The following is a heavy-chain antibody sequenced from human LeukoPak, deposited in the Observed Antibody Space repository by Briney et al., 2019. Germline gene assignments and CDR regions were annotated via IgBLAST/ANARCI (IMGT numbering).Heavy chain of an antibody. J-gene: IGHJ4*02. V-gene: IGHV4-59*01. CDR3: ARLIIVGTTYYFDY. CDR2: IYYSGST. CDR1: GGSISSYY. Sequence: SENLSLTCTVSGGSISSYYWSWIRQPPGKGLEWIGYIYYSGSTNYNPSLKSRVTISVDTSKNQFSLKLSSVTAADTAVYYCARLIIVGTTYYFDYWGQGTLVTVSS. D-gene: IGHD1-26*01.